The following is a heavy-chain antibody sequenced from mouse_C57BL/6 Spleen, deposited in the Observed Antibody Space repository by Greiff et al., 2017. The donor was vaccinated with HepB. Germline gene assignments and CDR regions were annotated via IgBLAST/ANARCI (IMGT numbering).Heavy chain of an antibody. CDR3: ARREQCDYKAWFAY. Sequence: QVHVKQSGAELVKPGASVKLSCKASGYTFTEYTIHWVKQRSGQGLEWIEWFYPGSGSITYNEKFKDKATLTADKSSRTVYMELSRLTSEYSAVYFCARREQCDYKAWFAYWGQGTLVTVSA. J-gene: IGHJ3*01. V-gene: IGHV1-62-2*01. CDR1: GYTFTEYT. D-gene: IGHD2-4*01. CDR2: FYPGSGSI.